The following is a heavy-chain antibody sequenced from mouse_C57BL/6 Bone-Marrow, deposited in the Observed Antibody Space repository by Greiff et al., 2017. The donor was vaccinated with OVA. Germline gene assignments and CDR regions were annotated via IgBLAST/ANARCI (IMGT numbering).Heavy chain of an antibody. CDR1: GYTFTDYN. D-gene: IGHD2-4*01. J-gene: IGHJ3*01. Sequence: VQLQQSGPELAKPGASVKIPCKASGYTFTDYNMDWVKQSHGTSLEWIGDINSNNGGTIYNQKFKGKATLTVDKSSSTDYMELRSLASEDTAVYYCARGGYYDYDGGAWFAYWGQGTLVTVSA. CDR3: ARGGYYDYDGGAWFAY. CDR2: INSNNGGT. V-gene: IGHV1-18*01.